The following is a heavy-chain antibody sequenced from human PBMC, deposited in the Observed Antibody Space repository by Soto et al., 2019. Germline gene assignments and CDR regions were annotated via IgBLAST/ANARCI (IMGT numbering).Heavy chain of an antibody. CDR1: GYTFTYYG. J-gene: IGHJ4*02. CDR3: ARDLVDFWSGYSHY. D-gene: IGHD3-3*01. V-gene: IGHV1-18*04. Sequence: QVQLVQSGAEVKKPGASVKVSCKASGYTFTYYGISWVRQAPGQGLEWMGWINAYNGYTYYAQKLQGRVTMTTDTSTSTAYMELRSLRSDDTAVYYCARDLVDFWSGYSHYWGQGTLVTVSS. CDR2: INAYNGYT.